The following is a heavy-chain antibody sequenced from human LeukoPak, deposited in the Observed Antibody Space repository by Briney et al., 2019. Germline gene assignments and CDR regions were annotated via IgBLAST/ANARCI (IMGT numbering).Heavy chain of an antibody. CDR2: ISYDGSNK. J-gene: IGHJ3*02. D-gene: IGHD1-26*01. V-gene: IGHV3-30*04. Sequence: GGSLRISCAASGFIFSNYAMHWVRQAPGKGLEWVAVISYDGSNKYYADSVKGRFTISRDNAKNTLYLQMNSLRAGDTAVYYCAKMPSVEELRGAFDIWGQGTMVTVSS. CDR3: AKMPSVEELRGAFDI. CDR1: GFIFSNYA.